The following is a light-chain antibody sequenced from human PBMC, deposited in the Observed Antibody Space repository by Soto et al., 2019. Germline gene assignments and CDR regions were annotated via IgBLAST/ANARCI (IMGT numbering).Light chain of an antibody. CDR1: QSISSW. J-gene: IGKJ1*01. CDR3: QQYHSSPWT. V-gene: IGKV1-5*01. CDR2: DAS. Sequence: DIQMTQAPSTLSASVGDRVTLTCRASQSISSWLAWYQQKPGTAPKLLIYDASSLESGVPSRFSGSASGTDFTLTISSLQPDDFATYYCQQYHSSPWTFGQGIKV.